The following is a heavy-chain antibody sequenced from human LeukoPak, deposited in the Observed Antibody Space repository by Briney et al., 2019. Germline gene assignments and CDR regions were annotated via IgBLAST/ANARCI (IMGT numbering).Heavy chain of an antibody. Sequence: GGSLRLSCAASGFTFSSYGKHWVRQAPGKGLEWVAVISYDGSNKYYADSVKGRFTISRDNSKNTLYLQMNSLRAEDTAVYYCAKGTYYYGSTESTGSWYFDLWGRGTLVTVSS. D-gene: IGHD3-10*01. CDR1: GFTFSSYG. CDR2: ISYDGSNK. CDR3: AKGTYYYGSTESTGSWYFDL. V-gene: IGHV3-30*18. J-gene: IGHJ2*01.